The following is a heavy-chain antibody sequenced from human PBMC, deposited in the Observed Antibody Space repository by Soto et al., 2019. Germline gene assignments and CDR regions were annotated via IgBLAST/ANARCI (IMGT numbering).Heavy chain of an antibody. CDR1: GYSFTSYG. D-gene: IGHD6-19*01. CDR3: ARGQWLAEIDS. J-gene: IGHJ4*02. CDR2: ISGYSGNT. V-gene: IGHV1-18*01. Sequence: QVQVVQSGAEVKKHGASVKVSCKASGYSFTSYGINWVRQAPGQGLEWMGWISGYSGNTNYAQKFQGRVTMTTDTSTSTAFMDLRNLRSDDTAVYYCARGQWLAEIDSWGQGTLVTVSS.